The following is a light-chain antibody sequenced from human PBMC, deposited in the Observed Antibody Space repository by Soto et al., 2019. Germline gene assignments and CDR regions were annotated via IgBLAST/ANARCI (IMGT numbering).Light chain of an antibody. Sequence: EIVLTQSPATLSLSPGERATLSCRASQSVSSYLAWYQQKPGQAPRLLIYDASNRATGIPARFSGSGSGTDFTVTISSLEPEDFAVYYCQQRSIPLTFGGGTKVEIK. CDR1: QSVSSY. CDR2: DAS. V-gene: IGKV3-11*01. CDR3: QQRSIPLT. J-gene: IGKJ4*01.